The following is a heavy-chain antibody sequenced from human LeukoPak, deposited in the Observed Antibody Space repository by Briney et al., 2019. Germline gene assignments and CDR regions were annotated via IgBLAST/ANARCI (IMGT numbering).Heavy chain of an antibody. Sequence: PGGSLRLSCAASGFTFSSYGMHWVRQAPGKGLEWVAFIRYDGSNKYYADSVKGRFTISRDNSKNTLYLQMNSPRAEDTAVYYCAKGVNDFWSGYYTIDYWGQGTLVTVSS. CDR2: IRYDGSNK. D-gene: IGHD3-3*01. CDR3: AKGVNDFWSGYYTIDY. CDR1: GFTFSSYG. J-gene: IGHJ4*02. V-gene: IGHV3-30*02.